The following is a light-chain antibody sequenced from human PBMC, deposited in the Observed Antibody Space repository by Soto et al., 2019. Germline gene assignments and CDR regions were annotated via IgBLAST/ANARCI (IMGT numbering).Light chain of an antibody. CDR1: QSISNN. CDR2: GAT. V-gene: IGKV3-15*01. Sequence: ETVMTQSPATLSVSPGERATLSCRAGQSISNNLAWYQQNPGQAPWLLIYGATTRATGIPSRFSGSGSGTEFTLTISSLQSEDFAVYYCQQYNSWPLTFGGGTKVEIK. CDR3: QQYNSWPLT. J-gene: IGKJ4*01.